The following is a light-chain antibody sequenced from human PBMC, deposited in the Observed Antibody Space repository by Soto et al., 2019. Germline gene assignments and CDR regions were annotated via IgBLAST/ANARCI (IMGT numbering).Light chain of an antibody. CDR1: NSDVGGYNY. CDR2: DVT. J-gene: IGLJ1*01. Sequence: QSVLTQPASVSGSPGQSIAISCTGTNSDVGGYNYVSWYQQHPGKAPKLMIYDVTKRPSGLSDRFPGSKSGNTASLTISGLQAEDEADYYCSSYASGSTYVFGTGTKLTVL. V-gene: IGLV2-14*01. CDR3: SSYASGSTYV.